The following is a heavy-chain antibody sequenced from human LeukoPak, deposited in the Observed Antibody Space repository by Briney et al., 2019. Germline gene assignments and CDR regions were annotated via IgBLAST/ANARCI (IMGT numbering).Heavy chain of an antibody. CDR2: IGAYNGNT. CDR3: ARDSPRPKVRYPYYMDV. V-gene: IGHV1-18*01. J-gene: IGHJ6*03. Sequence: ASVKVSCRASGYTFTSYGISWVRQAPGQGLEWMGWIGAYNGNTNYAQKLQGRVTMTTDTSTSTAYMELRSLRSDDTAVYYCARDSPRPKVRYPYYMDVWGKGTTVTVSS. CDR1: GYTFTSYG. D-gene: IGHD3-9*01.